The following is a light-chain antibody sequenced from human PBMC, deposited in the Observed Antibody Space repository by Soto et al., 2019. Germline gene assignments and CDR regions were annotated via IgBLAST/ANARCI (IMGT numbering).Light chain of an antibody. V-gene: IGKV3-15*01. Sequence: EVVMTQSPATLSVSPGDRATLSCRASQSVDTNVVWYQQKPGKPPRLLVHSASIRATGVPARFTGIGSGTDFTLTIRGLQSDDFAIYYCQQYYNWPPYTFGQGTRLQIK. CDR1: QSVDTN. CDR2: SAS. J-gene: IGKJ2*01. CDR3: QQYYNWPPYT.